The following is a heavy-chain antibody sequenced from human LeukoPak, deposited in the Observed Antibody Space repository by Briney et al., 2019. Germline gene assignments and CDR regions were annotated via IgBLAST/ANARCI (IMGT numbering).Heavy chain of an antibody. J-gene: IGHJ4*02. CDR1: GYTFTSYD. V-gene: IGHV1-8*01. CDR3: AREGKYSSGLTDY. Sequence: KVSCKASGYTFTSYDINWVRQATGRGLEWMGWMNPNSGNTGYAQKFQGRVTMTRNTSISTAYMELSSLRSEDTAVYYCAREGKYSSGLTDYWGQGTLVTVSS. CDR2: MNPNSGNT. D-gene: IGHD6-19*01.